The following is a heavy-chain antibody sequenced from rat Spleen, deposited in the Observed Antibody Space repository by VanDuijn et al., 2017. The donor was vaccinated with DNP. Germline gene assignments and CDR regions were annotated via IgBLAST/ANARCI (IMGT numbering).Heavy chain of an antibody. D-gene: IGHD1-2*01. V-gene: IGHV5-22*01. CDR1: GFTFSDYY. J-gene: IGHJ4*01. Sequence: EVQLVESGGGLVQPGRSLKLSCAASGFTFSDYYMAWVRQAPKKGLEWVAYISYEGSRTYYRDSVKGRFTISRDNAKSTLYLQMNSLRSEDTATYYCTRDNYSSYMPYYYAMDAWGQGTSVTVSS. CDR3: TRDNYSSYMPYYYAMDA. CDR2: ISYEGSRT.